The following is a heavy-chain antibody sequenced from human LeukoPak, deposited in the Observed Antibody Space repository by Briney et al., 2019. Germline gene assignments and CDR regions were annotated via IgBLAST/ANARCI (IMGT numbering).Heavy chain of an antibody. J-gene: IGHJ2*01. CDR2: IYYSGST. CDR3: ARRGANSGSYSNFDL. CDR1: GGSISSYF. D-gene: IGHD1-26*01. V-gene: IGHV4-59*01. Sequence: PSETLSLTCTVSGGSISSYFWNWIRQPPGKGLEWIGSIYYSGSTNYNPSLKSRVTISLDTSKNKFSLKLRSVTAADTAVYYCARRGANSGSYSNFDLWGRGTLVTVSS.